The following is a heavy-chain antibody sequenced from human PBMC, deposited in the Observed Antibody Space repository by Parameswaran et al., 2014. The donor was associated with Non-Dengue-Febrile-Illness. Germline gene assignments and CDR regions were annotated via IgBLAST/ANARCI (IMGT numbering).Heavy chain of an antibody. D-gene: IGHD1-1*01. V-gene: IGHV4-59*01. Sequence: VRQAPGKGRGVDWLYLLQWEHQLQPSLKSRVSISVDTSKNQFSLKVNSVTAADTAVYYCARDTVSPTKNAFDIWGQGTMVTVSS. J-gene: IGHJ3*02. CDR3: ARDTVSPTKNAFDI. CDR2: LLQWEH.